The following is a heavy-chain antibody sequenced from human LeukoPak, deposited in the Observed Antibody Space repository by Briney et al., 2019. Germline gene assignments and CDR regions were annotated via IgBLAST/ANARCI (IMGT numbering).Heavy chain of an antibody. V-gene: IGHV4-59*08. D-gene: IGHD6-13*01. CDR2: ICYVGNT. CDR1: GGSISSFC. J-gene: IGHJ4*02. CDR3: ARRGLSSSWDY. Sequence: SETLSLTCTVSGGSISSFCWSWIRQPPGKGLEWIGYICYVGNTNYNPSLKSRATISVDTSKNQFSLKLRSVTAADTAVYYCARRGLSSSWDYWGQGTLVTVSS.